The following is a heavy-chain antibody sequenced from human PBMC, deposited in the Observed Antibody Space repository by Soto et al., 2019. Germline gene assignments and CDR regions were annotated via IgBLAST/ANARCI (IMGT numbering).Heavy chain of an antibody. CDR3: ARPGIAYYDSSGYFDY. D-gene: IGHD3-22*01. V-gene: IGHV1-2*02. CDR2: INPNSGGT. CDR1: GYTFTGYY. Sequence: ASVKVSCKASGYTFTGYYMHWVRQAPGQGLEWMGWINPNSGGTNYAQKFQGRVNMTRDTSISTAYIELSRLRSDDTAVYYCARPGIAYYDSSGYFDYWGQGTLVTVSS. J-gene: IGHJ4*02.